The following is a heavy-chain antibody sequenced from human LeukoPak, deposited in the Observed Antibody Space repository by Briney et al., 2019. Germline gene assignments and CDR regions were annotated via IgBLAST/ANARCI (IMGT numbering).Heavy chain of an antibody. CDR1: GFIFSNHA. CDR3: AKAVDAILPDAFDI. CDR2: LSGSGPST. Sequence: GGSLRLSCAASGFIFSNHAMSWVRQAPGKGLEWVSTLSGSGPSTHYADSVKGRLTISRDNSKSTLYLQMNSLRAEDTAVYYCAKAVDAILPDAFDIWGQGTMVTVPS. J-gene: IGHJ3*02. D-gene: IGHD2-15*01. V-gene: IGHV3-23*01.